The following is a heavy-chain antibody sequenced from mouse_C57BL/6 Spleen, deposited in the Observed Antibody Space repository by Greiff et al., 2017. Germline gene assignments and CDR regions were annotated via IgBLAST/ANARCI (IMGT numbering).Heavy chain of an antibody. CDR1: GFTFSSYA. CDR2: ISDGGSYT. V-gene: IGHV5-4*03. D-gene: IGHD1-1*01. J-gene: IGHJ2*01. Sequence: EVKLVESGGGLVKPGGSLKLSCAASGFTFSSYAMSWVRQTPEKRLEWVATISDGGSYTYYPDNVKGRFTISRDNAKNNLYLQMSHLKSEDTAMYYCARGSTVVAPFDYWGQGTTLTVSS. CDR3: ARGSTVVAPFDY.